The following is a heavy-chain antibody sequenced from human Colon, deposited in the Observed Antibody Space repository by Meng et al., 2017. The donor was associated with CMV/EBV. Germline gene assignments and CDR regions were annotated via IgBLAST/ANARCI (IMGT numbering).Heavy chain of an antibody. V-gene: IGHV3-74*01. CDR2: INSDGSST. CDR1: TFSSYW. J-gene: IGHJ4*02. Sequence: TFSSYWMHWGRQAPGKGLVWVSRINSDGSSTSYADSVKGRFTISRDNAKNTLYLQMNSLRAEDTAVYYCARGLYCSSTSCYRGVDFDYWGQGTLVTVSS. CDR3: ARGLYCSSTSCYRGVDFDY. D-gene: IGHD2-2*01.